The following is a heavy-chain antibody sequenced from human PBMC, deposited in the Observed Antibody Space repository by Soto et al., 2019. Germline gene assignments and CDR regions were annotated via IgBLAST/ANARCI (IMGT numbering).Heavy chain of an antibody. V-gene: IGHV1-69*13. CDR2: IIPIFGTA. Sequence: SVKVSCKASGGTFSSYAISWVRQAPGQGLEWMGGIIPIFGTANYAQKFQGRVTITADESTSTAYMELSSLRSEDTAVYYCARGNVDTAMVTVYDYWGQGTLVTVSS. CDR1: GGTFSSYA. D-gene: IGHD5-18*01. J-gene: IGHJ4*02. CDR3: ARGNVDTAMVTVYDY.